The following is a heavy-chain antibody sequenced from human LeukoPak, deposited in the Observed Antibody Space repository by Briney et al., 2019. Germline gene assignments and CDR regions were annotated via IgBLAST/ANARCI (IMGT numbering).Heavy chain of an antibody. CDR2: INPNSGGT. CDR3: ARGRSTVTTRRGGWFDP. Sequence: GASVKVSCKASGYTFTGYYMHWVRQAPGQGLEWMGWINPNSGGTNYAQKFQGRFTMTRDTSISTAYMELSRLRSDDTAVYYCARGRSTVTTRRGGWFDPWGQGTLVTVSS. V-gene: IGHV1-2*02. J-gene: IGHJ5*02. CDR1: GYTFTGYY. D-gene: IGHD4-17*01.